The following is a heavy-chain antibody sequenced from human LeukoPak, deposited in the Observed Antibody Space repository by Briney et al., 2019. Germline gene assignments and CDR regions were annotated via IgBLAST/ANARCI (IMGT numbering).Heavy chain of an antibody. Sequence: GESLKISCKGSGYRFSDYWIGWVRQMPGKGLEWMGIIYPGDSDVRYSPSFQGQVTFSADKSISTAYLQWSSLKASDTAMYYCAKYYYDRSWGPFDYWGQGTLVTVVS. CDR3: AKYYYDRSWGPFDY. CDR1: GYRFSDYW. D-gene: IGHD3-22*01. J-gene: IGHJ4*02. CDR2: IYPGDSDV. V-gene: IGHV5-51*01.